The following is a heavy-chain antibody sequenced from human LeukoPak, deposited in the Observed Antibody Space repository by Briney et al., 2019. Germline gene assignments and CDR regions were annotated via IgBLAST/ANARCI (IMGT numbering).Heavy chain of an antibody. D-gene: IGHD6-13*01. CDR3: ARDRVAAANYYYYGMDV. V-gene: IGHV3-23*01. CDR1: GFTFSSYA. J-gene: IGHJ6*02. CDR2: ISGSGGST. Sequence: GGSLRLSCAASGFTFSSYAMSWVRQAPGKGLEWVSAISGSGGSTYYADSVKGRFTISRDNSKNTLYLQMNSLRAEDTAVYYCARDRVAAANYYYYGMDVWGQGTTVTVSS.